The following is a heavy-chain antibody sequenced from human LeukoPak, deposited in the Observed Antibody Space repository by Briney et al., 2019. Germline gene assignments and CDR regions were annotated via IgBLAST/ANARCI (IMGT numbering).Heavy chain of an antibody. V-gene: IGHV3-23*01. CDR2: ISGSGGST. Sequence: GGSLRLSCAASGFTFSSYGMNWVRQAPGKGLEWVSAISGSGGSTYYADSVKGRFTISRDNSKNTLYLQMGSLRAEDMAVYYCARDSECTNGVCYDNWFDPWGQGTLVTVSS. CDR3: ARDSECTNGVCYDNWFDP. CDR1: GFTFSSYG. D-gene: IGHD2-8*01. J-gene: IGHJ5*02.